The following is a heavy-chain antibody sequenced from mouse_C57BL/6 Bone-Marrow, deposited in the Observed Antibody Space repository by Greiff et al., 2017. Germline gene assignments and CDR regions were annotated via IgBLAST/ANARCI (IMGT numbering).Heavy chain of an antibody. CDR2: IHPNSGST. D-gene: IGHD1-1*01. J-gene: IGHJ4*01. CDR1: GYTFTSYW. Sequence: QVQLQQPGAELVKPGASVKLSCKASGYTFTSYWMHWVKQRPGQGLEWIGMIHPNSGSTNYNEKFKSKATLTVDKSSSTAYMQLSSLTSEDSAVYYCARSTTVVALSDYAMDYWGQGTSVTVSS. CDR3: ARSTTVVALSDYAMDY. V-gene: IGHV1-64*01.